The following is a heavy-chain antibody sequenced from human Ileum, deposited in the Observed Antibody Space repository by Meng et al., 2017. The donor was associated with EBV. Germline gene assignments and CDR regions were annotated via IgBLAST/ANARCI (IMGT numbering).Heavy chain of an antibody. J-gene: IGHJ2*01. CDR1: GFSFSTYG. CDR3: AKEWGREYSYWYFDL. D-gene: IGHD6-6*01. Sequence: QVQLVESGGGVVQPGRSLRLSRAASGFSFSTYGMHWVRQAPGKGMEWVAVIAFDEGVKHYADSVKGRFTISRDNSKNTLYLQMDSLRADDTAVYFCAKEWGREYSYWYFDLWGRGTLVTVSS. V-gene: IGHV3-30*18. CDR2: IAFDEGVK.